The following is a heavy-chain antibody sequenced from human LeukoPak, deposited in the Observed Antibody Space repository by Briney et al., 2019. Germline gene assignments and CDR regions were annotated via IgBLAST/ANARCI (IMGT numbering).Heavy chain of an antibody. CDR3: ARCYSNYDPYYYYYMDV. CDR1: GFTVSSNY. D-gene: IGHD4-11*01. CDR2: ISGSGGST. V-gene: IGHV3-23*01. Sequence: GGSLRLSCAASGFTVSSNYMSWVRQAPGKGLEWVSAISGSGGSTYYADSVKGRFTISRDNSKNTLYLQMNSLRAEDTAVYYCARCYSNYDPYYYYYMDVWGKGTTVTVSS. J-gene: IGHJ6*03.